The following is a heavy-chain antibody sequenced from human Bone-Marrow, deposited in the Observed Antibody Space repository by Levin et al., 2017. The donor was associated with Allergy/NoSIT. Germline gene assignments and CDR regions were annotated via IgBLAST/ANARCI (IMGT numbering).Heavy chain of an antibody. D-gene: IGHD1-26*01. Sequence: KPGESLKISCAASGFTFSSYSMNWVRQAPGKGLEWVSSISSSSSYIYYADSVKGRFTISRDNAKNSLYLQMNSLRAEDTAVYYCARCASGSSDYWGQGTLVTVSS. CDR3: ARCASGSSDY. CDR1: GFTFSSYS. V-gene: IGHV3-21*01. J-gene: IGHJ4*02. CDR2: ISSSSSYI.